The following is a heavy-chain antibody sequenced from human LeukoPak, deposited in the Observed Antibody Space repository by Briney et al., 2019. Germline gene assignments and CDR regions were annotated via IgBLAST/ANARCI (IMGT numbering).Heavy chain of an antibody. J-gene: IGHJ5*02. CDR1: GYTFTSYG. Sequence: ASVKVSCTASGYTFTSYGISWVRQAPGQGLEWMGWISAYNGNTNYAQKLQGRVTMTTDTSTSTAYMELRSLRSDDTAVYYCARDEVRRKGFVVVDPWGQGTLVTVSS. V-gene: IGHV1-18*01. CDR3: ARDEVRRKGFVVVDP. D-gene: IGHD2-2*01. CDR2: ISAYNGNT.